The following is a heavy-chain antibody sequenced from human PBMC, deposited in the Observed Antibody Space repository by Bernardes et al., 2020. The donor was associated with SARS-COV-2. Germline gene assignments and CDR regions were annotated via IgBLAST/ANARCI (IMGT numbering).Heavy chain of an antibody. Sequence: ASVKVSCKASGYIFTDYYIHWVRQAPGQGLEWMGWVSAYNGETDFAQTFQGRVTMTTDTSMSTGYMELRNLTSDDAAVYYCARGDTYHWNCFFGYWGQGILVPVSS. CDR3: ARGDTYHWNCFFGY. CDR1: GYIFTDYY. V-gene: IGHV1-18*01. J-gene: IGHJ4*02. CDR2: VSAYNGET. D-gene: IGHD1-7*01.